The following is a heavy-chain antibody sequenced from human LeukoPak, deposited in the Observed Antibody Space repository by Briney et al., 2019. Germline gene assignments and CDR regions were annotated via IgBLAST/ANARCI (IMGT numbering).Heavy chain of an antibody. J-gene: IGHJ3*02. Sequence: ASVKVSCKASGYIFINHYLHWVRQAPGQGLQWMGIINPSGGDSKYAQKFQGRVTVTRGTSTYTVYMELSSLRSEDTAVYYCARDPSYCGGDCYAFDIWGQGTMVTVSS. CDR2: INPSGGDS. CDR1: GYIFINHY. D-gene: IGHD2-21*02. V-gene: IGHV1-46*01. CDR3: ARDPSYCGGDCYAFDI.